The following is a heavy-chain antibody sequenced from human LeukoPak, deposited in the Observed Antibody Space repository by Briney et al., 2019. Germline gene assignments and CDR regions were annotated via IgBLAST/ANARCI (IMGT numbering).Heavy chain of an antibody. CDR2: ISAYNGNT. Sequence: ASGKVSCKAPCFTFTSYGISWVGQAPGQGRGWMGWISAYNGNTNYAQKLQGRVTMTTDTSTGTAYMELRSLRSDDTAVYYCARDPGYTALDYWGQGTLVTVSS. CDR1: CFTFTSYG. J-gene: IGHJ4*02. D-gene: IGHD3-16*02. V-gene: IGHV1-18*01. CDR3: ARDPGYTALDY.